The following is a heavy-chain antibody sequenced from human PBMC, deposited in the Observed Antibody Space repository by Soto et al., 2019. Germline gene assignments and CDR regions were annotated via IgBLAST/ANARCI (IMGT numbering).Heavy chain of an antibody. J-gene: IGHJ4*02. D-gene: IGHD4-17*01. CDR1: GGSISSYY. Sequence: SETLSLTCTVSGGSISSYYWSWIRQPPGKGLEWIGYIYYSGSTNYNPSLKSRVTISVDTSKNQFSLKLSSVTAADTAVYYCARQFRYGDYVGFYFDYWGQGTLVTVSS. V-gene: IGHV4-59*08. CDR2: IYYSGST. CDR3: ARQFRYGDYVGFYFDY.